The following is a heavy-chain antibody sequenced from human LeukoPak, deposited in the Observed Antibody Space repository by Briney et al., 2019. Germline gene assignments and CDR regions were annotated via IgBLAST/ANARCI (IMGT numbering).Heavy chain of an antibody. Sequence: ASVKVSCKASGYTFTAYYIHWVRQAPGQGLEWMGWISPYTGGTNYAQKFQGRVTITQDRSSNTVYMDLNRLTSDDTALYYCVRDHNSENWGSLGKWGQGTLATVSS. CDR2: ISPYTGGT. V-gene: IGHV1-2*02. J-gene: IGHJ4*02. CDR3: VRDHNSENWGSLGK. D-gene: IGHD7-27*01. CDR1: GYTFTAYY.